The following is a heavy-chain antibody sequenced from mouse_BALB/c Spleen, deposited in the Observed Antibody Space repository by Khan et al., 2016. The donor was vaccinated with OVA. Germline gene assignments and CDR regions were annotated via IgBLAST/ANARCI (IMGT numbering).Heavy chain of an antibody. J-gene: IGHJ1*01. CDR2: IWSGGST. D-gene: IGHD2-14*01. CDR1: DFSLSTYG. CDR3: TRVYYRYDRYFDV. V-gene: IGHV2-4-1*01. Sequence: QVQLKQSGPGLVQPSQSLSITCTVTDFSLSTYGIHWVRQSPGKGLEWLGVIWSGGSTDYNAAFISRLSISKDNSKSQVFFKMNSLQTDDTAIYYRTRVYYRYDRYFDVWGAGTTVTVAS.